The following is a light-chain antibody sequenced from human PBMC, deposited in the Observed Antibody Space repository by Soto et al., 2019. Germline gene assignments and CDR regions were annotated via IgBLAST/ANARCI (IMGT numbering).Light chain of an antibody. J-gene: IGKJ1*01. Sequence: EIVMTQSPATLSVSPGERATRSCRASQSIGGSLAWYQQKPGQAPSLLIYGASNRATGVPARFSGSGSGTDFTLTISSLQSEDFAVYDCQQYSNWWAFGQGTQVEIK. CDR1: QSIGGS. CDR2: GAS. CDR3: QQYSNWWA. V-gene: IGKV3-15*01.